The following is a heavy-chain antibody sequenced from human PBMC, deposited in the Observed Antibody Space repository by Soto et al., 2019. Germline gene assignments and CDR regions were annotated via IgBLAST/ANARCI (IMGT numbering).Heavy chain of an antibody. Sequence: GGSLRLSCAASGFTFSSYSMNWVRQAPGKGLEWVSSISSSSSYIYYADSVKGRFTISRDNAKNSLYLQMNSLRAEDMAVYYCARDPIVFRRLGEFYYFDYWGQGTLVTVSS. D-gene: IGHD3-16*01. CDR1: GFTFSSYS. CDR2: ISSSSSYI. CDR3: ARDPIVFRRLGEFYYFDY. V-gene: IGHV3-21*01. J-gene: IGHJ4*02.